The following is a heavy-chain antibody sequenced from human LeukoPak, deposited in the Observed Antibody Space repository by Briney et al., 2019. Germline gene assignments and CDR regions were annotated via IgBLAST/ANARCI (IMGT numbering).Heavy chain of an antibody. D-gene: IGHD6-19*01. V-gene: IGHV3-9*01. CDR1: GFTFDDYA. CDR3: AKGSSIGWYYFDY. Sequence: HAGGSLRLSCAASGFTFDDYAMRWVRHAPGKGLEWVSGISWNSGSIGYADSVKGRFTISRDNAKNSLYLQMNSLRAEDTALYYCAKGSSIGWYYFDYWGQGTLVTVSS. J-gene: IGHJ4*02. CDR2: ISWNSGSI.